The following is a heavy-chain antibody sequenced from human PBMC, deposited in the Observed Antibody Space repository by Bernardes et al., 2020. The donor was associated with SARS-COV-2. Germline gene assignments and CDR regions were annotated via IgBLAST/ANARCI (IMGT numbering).Heavy chain of an antibody. CDR2: IRRDSSYT. J-gene: IGHJ4*02. CDR3: ARAQLGSTSIFDF. CDR1: GFIFSDYY. D-gene: IGHD2-2*01. V-gene: IGHV3-11*03. Sequence: GGALRLSCAASGFIFSDYYMRWIRPAPGEGLEGNSYIRRDSSYTNYADSVKGRFTISRDNAKISLYLQMNSLRPDDTAVYYCARAQLGSTSIFDFWGQGTLVTVSP.